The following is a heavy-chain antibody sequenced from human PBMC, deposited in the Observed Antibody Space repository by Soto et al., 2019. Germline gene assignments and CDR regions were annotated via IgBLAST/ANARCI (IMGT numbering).Heavy chain of an antibody. J-gene: IGHJ5*02. V-gene: IGHV4-59*01. Sequence: PSETLSLTCTVSDGSISNFYWSRIRQPPGKGLEWIGYISSSGNTNYNPSLKSRVSISVDTSKNQFSLNLTPVTAADTAVYYCARIQNWNDGWFDPWGQGTLVTVSS. D-gene: IGHD1-1*01. CDR1: DGSISNFY. CDR2: ISSSGNT. CDR3: ARIQNWNDGWFDP.